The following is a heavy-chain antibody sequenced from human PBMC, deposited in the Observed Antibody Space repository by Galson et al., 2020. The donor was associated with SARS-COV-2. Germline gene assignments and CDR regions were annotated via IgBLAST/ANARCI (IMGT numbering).Heavy chain of an antibody. CDR1: GFTFSSYA. V-gene: IGHV3-21*01. Sequence: GESLKISCAASGFTFSSYAMHWVRQAPGKGLEWVSSINNNGRIIYYRDSVKGRFTISRDNAKNSVYLQMNSLRVEDTAVYYCVRDGYGSGWYGHASDGGQGTLVTVSS. J-gene: IGHJ4*02. CDR2: INNNGRII. D-gene: IGHD6-19*01. CDR3: VRDGYGSGWYGHASD.